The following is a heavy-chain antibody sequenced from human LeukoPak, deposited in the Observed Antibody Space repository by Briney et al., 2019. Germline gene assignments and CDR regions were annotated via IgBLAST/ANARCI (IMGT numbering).Heavy chain of an antibody. CDR3: ARGMRDAFDI. CDR1: GYTFTFYD. Sequence: ASVKVSCKASGYTFTFYDIHWVRQAPGQGLEWMGWMNPNSGNTGYAQKSQGRVTSTRNTSTGAAYMELSSLRSDDTAVYYCARGMRDAFDIWGQGTMVTVSS. CDR2: MNPNSGNT. J-gene: IGHJ3*02. V-gene: IGHV1-8*03.